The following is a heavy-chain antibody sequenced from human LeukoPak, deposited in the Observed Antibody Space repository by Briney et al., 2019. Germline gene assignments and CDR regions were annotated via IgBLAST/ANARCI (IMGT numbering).Heavy chain of an antibody. D-gene: IGHD3-22*01. V-gene: IGHV1-46*01. CDR1: GYTFTSYY. CDR2: INPSGGST. CDR3: ARAGGYDSSGYYSDY. J-gene: IGHJ4*02. Sequence: ASVKVSCKASGYTFTSYYMHWVRQAPGQGLEWMGIINPSGGSTSYAQKFQGRVTMTRDTSTSTVYMELSSLRSEDTAAYYCARAGGYDSSGYYSDYWGQGTLVTVSS.